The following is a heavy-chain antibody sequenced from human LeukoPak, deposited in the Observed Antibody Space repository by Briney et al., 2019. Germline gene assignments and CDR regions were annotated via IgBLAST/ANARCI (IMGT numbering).Heavy chain of an antibody. CDR3: ARERRRDGYNYKDY. Sequence: PGGPLRLSCAASGFTFSAYGMHWVRQAPGKGLEWVAVISYDGSYQAYADSVKGRFTVSRDSSKNTLYLQLNSLRPEDTGLYYCARERRRDGYNYKDYWGQGTQVSVSS. CDR1: GFTFSAYG. D-gene: IGHD5-24*01. V-gene: IGHV3-30*04. CDR2: ISYDGSYQ. J-gene: IGHJ4*02.